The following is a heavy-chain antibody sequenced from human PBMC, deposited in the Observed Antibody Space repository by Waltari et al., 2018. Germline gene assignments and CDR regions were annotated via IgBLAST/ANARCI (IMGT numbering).Heavy chain of an antibody. Sequence: QVRLEQSGGGVVQPGGSLRLSCAASGFTSRDHGMLWVRQAPGMGLEWVSLIWHDGTYKYYADFVKGRFSISRDNSKNMVYLQMNGLRAEDTAVYFCASMATTSDFDYWGQGALVTVSS. D-gene: IGHD4-17*01. CDR2: IWHDGTYK. V-gene: IGHV3-33*01. CDR1: GFTSRDHG. CDR3: ASMATTSDFDY. J-gene: IGHJ4*02.